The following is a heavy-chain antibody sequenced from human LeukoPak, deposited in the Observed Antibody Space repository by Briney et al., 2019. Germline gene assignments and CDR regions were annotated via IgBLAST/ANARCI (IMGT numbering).Heavy chain of an antibody. CDR2: IYPGDSDT. CDR3: ARHVKDNMSLRYYYYYYMDV. V-gene: IGHV5-51*01. D-gene: IGHD1-14*01. CDR1: GYSFTSYW. J-gene: IGHJ6*03. Sequence: GESLKISCEAYGYSFTSYWIGWVRQMPGKGPEWMGIIYPGDSDTRYSPSFQGQVTISVDKSISTAYLQWSSLKASDTAIYYCARHVKDNMSLRYYYYYYMDVWGKGTTITVSS.